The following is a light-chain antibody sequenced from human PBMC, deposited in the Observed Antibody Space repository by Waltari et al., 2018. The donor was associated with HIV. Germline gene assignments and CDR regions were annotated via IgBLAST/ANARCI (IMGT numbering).Light chain of an antibody. CDR2: DAS. J-gene: IGKJ1*01. CDR3: QQRSNWPPWT. V-gene: IGKV3-11*01. CDR1: QSVSSH. Sequence: EIVLTQSPATLSLSPGERATLSCRASQSVSSHLVWYQQKPGQAPRLLIYDASNRATGIPARFSGSGSGTDFTLSISSLEPEDVAVYYCQQRSNWPPWTFGQGTKVEIK.